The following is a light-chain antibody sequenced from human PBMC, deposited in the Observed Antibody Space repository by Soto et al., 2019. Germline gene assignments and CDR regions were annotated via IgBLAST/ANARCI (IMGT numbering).Light chain of an antibody. CDR3: SSYAGSNTFV. CDR1: SSDVGGYNY. Sequence: QSALTQPHSASGSPGQSVTISCTGTSSDVGGYNYVSWYQQHPGKAPKLMIYEVTERPSGVPDRFSGSKSGNTASLTVSGLHPEDEADYYCSSYAGSNTFVFGTGTKVTVL. V-gene: IGLV2-8*01. CDR2: EVT. J-gene: IGLJ1*01.